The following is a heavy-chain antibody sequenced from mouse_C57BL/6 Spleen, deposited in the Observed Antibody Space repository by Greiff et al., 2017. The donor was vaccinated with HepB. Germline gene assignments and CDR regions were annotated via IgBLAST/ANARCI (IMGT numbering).Heavy chain of an antibody. CDR2: INPNNGGT. J-gene: IGHJ2*01. CDR3: ARRYYCYDGAFDY. V-gene: IGHV1-18*01. CDR1: GYTFTDYN. D-gene: IGHD2-12*01. Sequence: VQLQQSGPELVKPGASVKIPCKASGYTFTDYNMDWVKQSHGKSLEWIGDINPNNGGTIYNQKFKGKATLTVDKSSSTAYMELRSLTSEDTAVYYCARRYYCYDGAFDYWGQGTTLTVSS.